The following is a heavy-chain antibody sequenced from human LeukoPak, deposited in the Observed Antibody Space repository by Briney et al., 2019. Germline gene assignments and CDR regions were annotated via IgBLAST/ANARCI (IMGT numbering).Heavy chain of an antibody. J-gene: IGHJ4*02. Sequence: SETLSLTCTVSGGSVSSGSYYWSWIRQPPGKGLEWIGYIYYSGSTNYNPSLMSRVTISVDTSKNQFSLKLSSVTAADTAVYYCARTGGYSYGFLDYWGQGTLVTVSS. CDR3: ARTGGYSYGFLDY. CDR1: GGSVSSGSYY. D-gene: IGHD5-18*01. V-gene: IGHV4-61*01. CDR2: IYYSGST.